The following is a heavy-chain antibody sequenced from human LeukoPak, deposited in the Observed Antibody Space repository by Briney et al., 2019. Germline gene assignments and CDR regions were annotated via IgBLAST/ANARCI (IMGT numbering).Heavy chain of an antibody. CDR3: ARVETGQWYFDL. Sequence: GGSLRLSCAASGFTFSSYWMHWVRQAPGKGLVWVSRINPDGSRTSYADSVKGRFTISRDNAKDTLYLQMNSLRAEDTAVYYCARVETGQWYFDLWGRGTLATVSS. D-gene: IGHD1-14*01. CDR1: GFTFSSYW. J-gene: IGHJ2*01. CDR2: INPDGSRT. V-gene: IGHV3-74*01.